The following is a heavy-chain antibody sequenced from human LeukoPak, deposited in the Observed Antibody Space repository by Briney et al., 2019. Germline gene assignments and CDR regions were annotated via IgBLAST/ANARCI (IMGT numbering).Heavy chain of an antibody. Sequence: PETLSLTCTVSGGSISSYYWSWLRQPPGKGLEYIGYTHYSGATNYNPSLKSRVTISLDTSGNQFSLKLSSVTAADTAVYYCASGYCGGACQLGGVDMWGQGTMVTVSS. CDR3: ASGYCGGACQLGGVDM. J-gene: IGHJ3*02. CDR1: GGSISSYY. CDR2: THYSGAT. D-gene: IGHD2-21*02. V-gene: IGHV4-59*01.